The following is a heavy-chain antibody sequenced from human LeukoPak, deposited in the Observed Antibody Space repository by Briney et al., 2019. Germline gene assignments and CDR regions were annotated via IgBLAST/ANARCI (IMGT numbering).Heavy chain of an antibody. Sequence: PPGGSLRLSCAASGLTFIDYDMHWVRQVIGKGLGWVSAIGIRGDTHYSGSVKGRFTISRENAESSLYLQMNSLRAEDTAVYYCARGGIQVSGIDEFDYWGQGTLVTVSS. V-gene: IGHV3-13*01. CDR3: ARGGIQVSGIDEFDY. D-gene: IGHD6-19*01. J-gene: IGHJ4*02. CDR1: GLTFIDYD. CDR2: IGIRGDT.